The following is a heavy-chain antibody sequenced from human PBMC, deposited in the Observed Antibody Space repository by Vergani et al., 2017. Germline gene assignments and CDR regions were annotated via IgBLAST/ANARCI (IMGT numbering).Heavy chain of an antibody. CDR2: IWYDGSNK. Sequence: QVQLMESGGGVVQPGKSLRLSCAASGFTFSSYGMHWVRQAPGKGLEWVAVIWYDGSNKYYADSVKGRFTISRDNSKNTLYLQMNSLRAEDTAVYYCARGTGTYYFDYWGKGSLVTVSS. V-gene: IGHV3-33*01. CDR1: GFTFSSYG. CDR3: ARGTGTYYFDY. D-gene: IGHD2-8*02. J-gene: IGHJ4*02.